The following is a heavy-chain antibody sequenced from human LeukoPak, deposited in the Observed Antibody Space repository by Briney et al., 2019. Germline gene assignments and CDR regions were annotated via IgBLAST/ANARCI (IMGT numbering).Heavy chain of an antibody. Sequence: SQTLSLTCAISGDSVSSYSAGWDWIRQSPSRGLEWLGRTYYRSKWYNEYALSVRSRITISPDTSKNQVSLQLNSVTPDDTAFYYCGRDIGAAIGHWGQGTLVTVSS. J-gene: IGHJ4*02. CDR3: GRDIGAAIGH. V-gene: IGHV6-1*01. CDR1: GDSVSSYSAG. D-gene: IGHD6-13*01. CDR2: TYYRSKWYN.